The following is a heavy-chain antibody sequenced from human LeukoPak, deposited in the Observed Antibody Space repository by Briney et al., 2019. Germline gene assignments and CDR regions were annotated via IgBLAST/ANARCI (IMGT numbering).Heavy chain of an antibody. D-gene: IGHD2-15*01. CDR1: GGSISSSSYY. J-gene: IGHJ3*02. V-gene: IGHV4-39*01. Sequence: PSETLSLTCTVSGGSISSSSYYWGWIRQPPGKGLGWIGSIYYSGSTYYSPSLKSRVTISVDTSKNQFSLKLSSVTAADTAMYYCAILEGELGYCSGGSCPNDAFDIWGQGTMITVSS. CDR2: IYYSGST. CDR3: AILEGELGYCSGGSCPNDAFDI.